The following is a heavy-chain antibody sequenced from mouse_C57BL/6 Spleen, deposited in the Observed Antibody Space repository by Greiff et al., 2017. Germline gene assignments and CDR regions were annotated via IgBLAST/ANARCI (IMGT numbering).Heavy chain of an antibody. CDR1: GYAFSSYW. V-gene: IGHV1-80*01. D-gene: IGHD2-3*01. CDR2: IYPGDGDT. J-gene: IGHJ1*03. CDR3: ARQGWLPSYFDV. Sequence: QVQLKESGAELVKPGASVKISCKASGYAFSSYWMNWVKQRPGKGLEWIGQIYPGDGDTNYNGKFKGKATLTADKYSSTAYMQLSSLTSEDSAVYFCARQGWLPSYFDVWGTGTTVTVSS.